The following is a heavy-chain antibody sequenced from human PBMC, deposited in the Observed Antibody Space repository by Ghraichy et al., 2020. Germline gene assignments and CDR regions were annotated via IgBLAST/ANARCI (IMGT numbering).Heavy chain of an antibody. Sequence: GGSLRLSCAASGFTFKNYAMNWVRQAPGKGLEWVSTISCSGSSTYFADSVRGRFSISRDNSKNTLYLQMKSLRADDTAVYYCAKDGGPQGFVVVVTATFDYGGQGTLGTVSS. CDR2: ISCSGSST. CDR1: GFTFKNYA. CDR3: AKDGGPQGFVVVVTATFDY. J-gene: IGHJ4*02. D-gene: IGHD2-15*01. V-gene: IGHV3-23*01.